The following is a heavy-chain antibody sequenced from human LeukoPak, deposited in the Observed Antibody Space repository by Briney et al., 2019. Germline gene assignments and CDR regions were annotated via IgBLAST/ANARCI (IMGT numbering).Heavy chain of an antibody. CDR1: GFTFSSYG. Sequence: PGGSLRLSCAASGFTFSSYGMSWVRQAPGKGLEWVSAISGSGGSTYYADSAKGRFTISSDNSKNTLYLQMNSLRAEDTAVYYCAKDPRSYDSSAFDYWGQGTLVTVSS. D-gene: IGHD3-22*01. V-gene: IGHV3-23*01. CDR2: ISGSGGST. J-gene: IGHJ4*02. CDR3: AKDPRSYDSSAFDY.